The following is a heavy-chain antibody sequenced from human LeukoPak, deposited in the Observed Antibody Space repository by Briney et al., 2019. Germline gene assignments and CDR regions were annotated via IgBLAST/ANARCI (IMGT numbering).Heavy chain of an antibody. CDR1: GFTFSSYG. J-gene: IGHJ6*03. V-gene: IGHV3-30*02. CDR3: ARDLYYYYYMDV. Sequence: GGSLRLSCAASGFTFSSYGMHWVRQAPGKGLGWVAFIRYDGSNKYYADSVKGRFTISRDNAKNTLYLQMNSLRAEDTAVYYCARDLYYYYYMDVWGKGTTVTVSS. CDR2: IRYDGSNK.